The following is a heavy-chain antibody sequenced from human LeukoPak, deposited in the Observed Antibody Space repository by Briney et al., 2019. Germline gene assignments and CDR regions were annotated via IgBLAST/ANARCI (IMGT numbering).Heavy chain of an antibody. CDR2: ISGSGGST. CDR3: AKFGFCSSTSCPAPY. CDR1: GFTFSSYG. J-gene: IGHJ4*02. V-gene: IGHV3-23*01. Sequence: GGSLRLSCAASGFTFSSYGMSWVRQAPGKGLEWVSAISGSGGSTYYAVSVKGRFTISRDNSKNTLYLQMNSLRAEDTAVYYCAKFGFCSSTSCPAPYWGQGTLVTVSS. D-gene: IGHD2-2*01.